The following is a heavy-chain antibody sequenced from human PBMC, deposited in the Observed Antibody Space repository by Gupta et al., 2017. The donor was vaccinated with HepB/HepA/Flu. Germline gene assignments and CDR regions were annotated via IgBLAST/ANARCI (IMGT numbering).Heavy chain of an antibody. CDR2: MNPNSGNT. V-gene: IGHV1-8*01. Sequence: FKRYGINWVRQATGQGLEWMGWMNPNSGNTGYAQKFQGRVTMTRNTSISTAYMELSSLRSEDTAVYYCAGNQDAFDIWGQGTMVTVSS. CDR1: FKRYG. J-gene: IGHJ3*02. D-gene: IGHD1-14*01. CDR3: AGNQDAFDI.